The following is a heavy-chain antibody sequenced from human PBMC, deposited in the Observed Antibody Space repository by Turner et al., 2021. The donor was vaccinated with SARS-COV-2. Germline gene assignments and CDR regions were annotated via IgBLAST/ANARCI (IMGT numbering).Heavy chain of an antibody. CDR1: GGSFTSSSYY. CDR3: ARVDYYYYGMDV. Sequence: QLQLQESGPGLVKPSETLSLTCTVSGGSFTSSSYYWGWIRQPPGKGLEWIGSISNRGRTYQNPSLKSRVTISLDRSKNQFSLKLSSVTAADTAVYYCARVDYYYYGMDVWGQGTTVTVSS. J-gene: IGHJ6*02. CDR2: ISNRGRT. V-gene: IGHV4-39*07.